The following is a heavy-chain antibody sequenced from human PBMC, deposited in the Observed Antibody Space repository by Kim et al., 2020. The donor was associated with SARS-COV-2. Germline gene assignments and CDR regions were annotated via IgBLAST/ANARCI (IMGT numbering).Heavy chain of an antibody. V-gene: IGHV3-23*01. Sequence: GGSLRLSCSVSGFAFDNHALTWVRQAPGKGLEWVASIKIGGVTHHADSMRGRFTISRDNSKDTLYLQMNRLRVDDTATYYCATETRANDFWGQGTLVTVSP. CDR2: IKIGGVT. J-gene: IGHJ4*02. CDR3: ATETRANDF. CDR1: GFAFDNHA.